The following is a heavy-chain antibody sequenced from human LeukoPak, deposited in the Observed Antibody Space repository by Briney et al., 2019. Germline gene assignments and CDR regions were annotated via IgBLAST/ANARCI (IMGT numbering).Heavy chain of an antibody. V-gene: IGHV3-53*01. CDR2: IYSGGST. Sequence: GGSLRLSCAASGFTVSSNYMSWVRQAPGKGLEWVSVIYSGGSTYYADSVKGRFTISRDKSKNTLYLQMNSLRAEDTAVYYCTSSFGQLSFFDYWGQGTLVTVSS. J-gene: IGHJ4*02. CDR3: TSSFGQLSFFDY. D-gene: IGHD3-10*01. CDR1: GFTVSSNY.